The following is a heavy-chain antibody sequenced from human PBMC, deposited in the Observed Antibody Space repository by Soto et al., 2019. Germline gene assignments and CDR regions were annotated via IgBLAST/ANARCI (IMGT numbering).Heavy chain of an antibody. CDR2: ISYSGKT. CDR3: AKNLPRTGRFDY. V-gene: IGHV4-39*01. Sequence: SETLSLTCSLSGASITSTTYFWAWIRQPPGKGLEWVGSISYSGKTHYNPSLKSRTTISVDRSRNQFSLQVSSVTAADTAVYYCAKNLPRTGRFDYWGQGTVVPVSS. CDR1: GASITSTTYF. J-gene: IGHJ4*02.